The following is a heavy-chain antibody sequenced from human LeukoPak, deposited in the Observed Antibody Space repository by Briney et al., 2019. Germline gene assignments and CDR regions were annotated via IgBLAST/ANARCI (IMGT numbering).Heavy chain of an antibody. V-gene: IGHV1-46*01. D-gene: IGHD5-18*01. CDR2: INPSGGST. J-gene: IGHJ4*02. CDR1: GYTFTSYY. CDR3: ARQWIQNYYFDY. Sequence: ASVKVSCKASGYTFTSYYMHWVRQAPGQGLEWMGIINPSGGSTSYAQKFQGRVTMTRDTSTSTVYMELSSLRSEDTAVYYWARQWIQNYYFDYWGQGTLVTVSS.